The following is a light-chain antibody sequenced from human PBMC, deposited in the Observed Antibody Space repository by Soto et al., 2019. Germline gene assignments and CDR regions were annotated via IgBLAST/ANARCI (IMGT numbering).Light chain of an antibody. V-gene: IGKV3-15*01. CDR2: AVS. J-gene: IGKJ1*01. Sequence: EILMTQSPATLSVSPGERATLSCRASQSVSSNLAWYQQKPGQAPRLLIYAVSTRATGIPARFSGSGSGTEFTLTINSLQSEDFAVYSCQQYNNWPPTWTFGQGTNVEI. CDR3: QQYNNWPPTWT. CDR1: QSVSSN.